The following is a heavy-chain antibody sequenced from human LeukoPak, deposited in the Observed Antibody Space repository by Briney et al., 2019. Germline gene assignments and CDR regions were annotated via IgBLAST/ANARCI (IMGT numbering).Heavy chain of an antibody. J-gene: IGHJ5*02. CDR2: INHSGST. V-gene: IGHV4-34*01. CDR1: GGSFSGHY. CDR3: TRRPLWVKERLFDP. D-gene: IGHD3-16*01. Sequence: SETLSLACAVYGGSFSGHYWSWIRQSPGKGLEWIGEINHSGSTNYNPSLKSRVAISVDTSKNQFSLKLRSVTAADTAVYYCTRRPLWVKERLFDPWGQGTLVTVSS.